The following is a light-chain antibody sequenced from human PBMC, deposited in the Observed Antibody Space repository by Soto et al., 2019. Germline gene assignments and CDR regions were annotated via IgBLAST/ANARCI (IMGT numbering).Light chain of an antibody. V-gene: IGKV1-5*03. CDR3: QQYQTLWT. Sequence: DIQMTQSPSTLSASVGDRVTITCRASQSISSWLAWYQQKPGKAPKLLIYKASSLESGVPSRFSGSGSGTEFTLTISSLQPDDSATYYCQQYQTLWTFGQGTKVDIK. CDR2: KAS. J-gene: IGKJ1*01. CDR1: QSISSW.